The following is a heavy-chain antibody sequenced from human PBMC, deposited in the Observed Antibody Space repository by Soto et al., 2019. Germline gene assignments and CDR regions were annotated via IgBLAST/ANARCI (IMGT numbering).Heavy chain of an antibody. V-gene: IGHV1-69*13. Sequence: ASVKLSCKASGGTFSSYAISWVRQAPGQGLEWMGGIIPIFGTANYAQKFQGRVTITADESTSTAYMELSSLRSEDTAVYYCARGIASGSYSGDYWGQGTLVTVSS. CDR2: IIPIFGTA. J-gene: IGHJ4*02. CDR1: GGTFSSYA. D-gene: IGHD1-26*01. CDR3: ARGIASGSYSGDY.